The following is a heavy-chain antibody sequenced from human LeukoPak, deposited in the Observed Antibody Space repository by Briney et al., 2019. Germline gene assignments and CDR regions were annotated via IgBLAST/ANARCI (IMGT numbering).Heavy chain of an antibody. CDR1: GFIFNSNG. CDR2: ISGSGGST. CDR3: AKDRRGYSYGSTFDY. J-gene: IGHJ4*02. Sequence: GGSLRLSCAASGFIFNSNGMSWVRQAPGKGLEWVSAISGSGGSTYYADSVKGRFTISRDNSKNTLYLQMNSLRAEDTAVYYCAKDRRGYSYGSTFDYWGQGTLVTVSS. D-gene: IGHD5-18*01. V-gene: IGHV3-23*01.